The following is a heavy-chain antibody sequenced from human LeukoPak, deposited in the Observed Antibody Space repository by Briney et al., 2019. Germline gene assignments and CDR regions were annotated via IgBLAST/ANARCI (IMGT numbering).Heavy chain of an antibody. D-gene: IGHD2-21*02. CDR2: FYHSGST. CDR1: GYSISSGYF. CDR3: AKDAVRGGDCYFCYYYYYMDV. V-gene: IGHV4-38-2*02. Sequence: SETLSLTCTVSGYSISSGYFWGWIRQPPGKGLEWIGSFYHSGSTYYNPSLKSRVTISVDTSKKQFSLKLNSVTAADTAVYYCAKDAVRGGDCYFCYYYYYMDVWGKGTTVTISS. J-gene: IGHJ6*03.